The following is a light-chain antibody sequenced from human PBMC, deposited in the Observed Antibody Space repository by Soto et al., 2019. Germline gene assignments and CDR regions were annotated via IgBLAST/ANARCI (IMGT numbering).Light chain of an antibody. Sequence: EIVLTQSPATLSLSPRETATLSCRASESISDYLGWYQQKPGQAPRLLIYDASNSATGIPGRFSGSGSGTDFTHTISGLDQEHFAVYNHQQRSDWAFSFGPGTKCDLK. J-gene: IGKJ3*01. CDR3: QQRSDWAFS. V-gene: IGKV3-11*01. CDR2: DAS. CDR1: ESISDY.